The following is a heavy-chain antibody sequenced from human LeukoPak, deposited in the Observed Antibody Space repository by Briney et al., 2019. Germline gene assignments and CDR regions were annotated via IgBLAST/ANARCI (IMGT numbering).Heavy chain of an antibody. CDR2: IYYDGGNK. V-gene: IGHV3-30*04. D-gene: IGHD2-15*01. CDR3: ARDMDASGSGRLDY. Sequence: PGRSLRLSCAASGFTFSSYAMHWVRQAPGKGLEWVALIYYDGGNKYYADSVKGRFTISRDNSKNALYLQMNSLRAEDTAVYYCARDMDASGSGRLDYWGQGTLVTVSS. CDR1: GFTFSSYA. J-gene: IGHJ4*02.